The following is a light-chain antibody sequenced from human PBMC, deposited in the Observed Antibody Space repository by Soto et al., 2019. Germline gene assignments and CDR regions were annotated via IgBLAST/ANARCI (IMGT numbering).Light chain of an antibody. J-gene: IGLJ3*02. CDR3: CSYAGSSTVV. V-gene: IGLV2-23*01. Sequence: QSALTQPASVSGSPGQSITISCTGTSSDVGGYNLVSWYQQRPGKAPKLMIYEGSKRPSGVSHRFSGSKSGNTASLTISGLQAEDEADYYCCSYAGSSTVVFGGGTKVTVL. CDR1: SSDVGGYNL. CDR2: EGS.